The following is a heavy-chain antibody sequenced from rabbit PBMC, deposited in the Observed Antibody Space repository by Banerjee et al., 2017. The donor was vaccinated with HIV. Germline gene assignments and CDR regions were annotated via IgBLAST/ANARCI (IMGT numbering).Heavy chain of an antibody. D-gene: IGHD6-1*01. CDR2: IYTGSGGST. CDR3: ARQYGYWYYGMDL. CDR1: GFSFSSSYY. V-gene: IGHV1S45*01. J-gene: IGHJ6*01. Sequence: QEQLEESGGDLVKPEGSLTLTCTASGFSFSSSYYMCWVRQAPGKGLEWIGCIYTGSGGSTYYASWAKGRFTISKASSTTVTLQMTSLTAADTATYFCARQYGYWYYGMDLWGPGTLVTVS.